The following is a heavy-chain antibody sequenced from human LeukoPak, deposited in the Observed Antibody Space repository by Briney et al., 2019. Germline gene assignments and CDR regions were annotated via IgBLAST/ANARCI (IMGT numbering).Heavy chain of an antibody. CDR1: AFTFGDYT. CDR2: IRSKAYGGTT. Sequence: PGGSLRLSCTASAFTFGDYTMSWFRQAPGKGLEWVGFIRSKAYGGTTEYAASVKGRFTISRDDSESIAYLQMNSLKTEATAVYYCTRVWSSGWYFDAFDIWGQGTMVTVSS. D-gene: IGHD6-19*01. J-gene: IGHJ3*02. V-gene: IGHV3-49*03. CDR3: TRVWSSGWYFDAFDI.